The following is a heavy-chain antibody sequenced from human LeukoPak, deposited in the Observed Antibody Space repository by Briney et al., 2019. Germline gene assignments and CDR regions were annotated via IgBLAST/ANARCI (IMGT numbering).Heavy chain of an antibody. CDR3: AREWVDTAMVTTLNWFDP. CDR2: INPKSGGT. V-gene: IGHV1-2*02. CDR1: GYTFTGYY. Sequence: ASVKVSCKASGYTFTGYYMRWVGQAPGQGLEWMGWINPKSGGTNYAQKFQGRVTMTRDTSISTAYMELRRLRSDDTAVYYCAREWVDTAMVTTLNWFDPWGQGTLVTVSS. D-gene: IGHD5-18*01. J-gene: IGHJ5*02.